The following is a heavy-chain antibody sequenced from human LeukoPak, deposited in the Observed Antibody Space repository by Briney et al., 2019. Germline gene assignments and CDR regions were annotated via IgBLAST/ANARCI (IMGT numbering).Heavy chain of an antibody. Sequence: GGSLRLSCAASGFTFSSYWMHWVRQAPGKGPVWVSRINNDGSGTTYADSVKGRFTISRDDAKNTLYLQMNSLRAEDTAVYYCTRDLMDYDVSTGLHHYYMDVWGQGTTVTVSS. CDR1: GFTFSSYW. D-gene: IGHD3-9*01. CDR2: INNDGSGT. V-gene: IGHV3-74*01. CDR3: TRDLMDYDVSTGLHHYYMDV. J-gene: IGHJ6*02.